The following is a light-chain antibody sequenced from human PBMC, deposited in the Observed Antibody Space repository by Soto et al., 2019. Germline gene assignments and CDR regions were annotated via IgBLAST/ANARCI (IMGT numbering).Light chain of an antibody. Sequence: EIVLTQSPGTLSLSPGERATLSCRASQTVTGSYLAWYQQKPGQAPRLLIYGASNRATGIPDRFSGSGSGTDFTLTISRLEPEDFAVYYCQQYRNWPPTFGQGTKLEIK. CDR1: QTVTGSY. CDR3: QQYRNWPPT. CDR2: GAS. J-gene: IGKJ2*01. V-gene: IGKV3-20*01.